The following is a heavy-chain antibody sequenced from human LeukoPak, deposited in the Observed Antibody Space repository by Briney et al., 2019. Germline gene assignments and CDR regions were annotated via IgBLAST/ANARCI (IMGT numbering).Heavy chain of an antibody. D-gene: IGHD2-21*02. CDR2: INPNSGAT. CDR3: AGGAAVTPRSTDYIPWVY. CDR1: GYTFTGYY. J-gene: IGHJ4*02. Sequence: ASVKASCKASGYTFTGYYIHWVRQAPGQGLEWMGWINPNSGATNYAQKFQGRVTMTRDTSISTAYMDLSSLKSDDTAVYYCAGGAAVTPRSTDYIPWVYWGQGTLVTVSS. V-gene: IGHV1-2*02.